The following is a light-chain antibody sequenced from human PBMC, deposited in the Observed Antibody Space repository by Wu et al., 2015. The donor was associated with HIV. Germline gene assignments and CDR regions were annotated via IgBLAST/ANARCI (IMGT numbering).Light chain of an antibody. J-gene: IGKJ5*01. CDR3: HQRSTWPLT. CDR2: GAS. CDR1: QSVSSSY. Sequence: EIVLTQSPGTLSLSPGERATLSCRASQSVSSSYLAWYQQKPGQAPRLVIYGASSRATGIPDRFSGSGSGTDFTLTISSLEPEDFAIYYCHQRSTWPLTFGQGTRLEMK. V-gene: IGKV3D-20*02.